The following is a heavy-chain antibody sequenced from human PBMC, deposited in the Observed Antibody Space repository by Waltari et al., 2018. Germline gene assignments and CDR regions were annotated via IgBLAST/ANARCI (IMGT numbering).Heavy chain of an antibody. CDR3: ARAGPYYDFWSGIYYFDY. CDR1: GGSFSGYY. D-gene: IGHD3-3*01. Sequence: QVQLQQWGAGLLKPSETLSLTCAVYGGSFSGYYWLWTRQTPGKGLEWIGEINHSRSTNYNPSLKSRVTISVDTSKNQFSLKLSSVTAADTAVYYCARAGPYYDFWSGIYYFDYWGQGTLVTVSS. V-gene: IGHV4-34*01. J-gene: IGHJ4*02. CDR2: INHSRST.